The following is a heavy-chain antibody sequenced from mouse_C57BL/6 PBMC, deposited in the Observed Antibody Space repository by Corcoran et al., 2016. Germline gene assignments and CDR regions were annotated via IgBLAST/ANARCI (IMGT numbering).Heavy chain of an antibody. CDR3: ARGGQLRHRPCVS. CDR2: IYPGDGDT. D-gene: IGHD3-2*02. V-gene: IGHV1-80*01. J-gene: IGHJ3*01. Sequence: QVQLQQSGAELVKPGASVKISCKASGYAFSSYWMNWVQQRPGKGLEWIGQIYPGDGDTNYNGKFKGKATLTADKSSSTAYMQLSSLTSEDSAVYFGARGGQLRHRPCVSWGQGTLVTVSA. CDR1: GYAFSSYW.